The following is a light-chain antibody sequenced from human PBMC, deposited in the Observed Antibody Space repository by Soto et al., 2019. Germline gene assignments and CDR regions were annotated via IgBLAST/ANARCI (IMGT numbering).Light chain of an antibody. CDR2: AAS. J-gene: IGKJ1*01. V-gene: IGKV3-20*01. Sequence: EIVLTQSPGTLSLSPGERATLSCRASQSVSNNYLAWYQQKPGQAPRLLIYAASTRATGIPDRFSGSGSGTDFTFTISRLEPGDFAVYYCQQYGSSPWTFGQGTKVDIK. CDR1: QSVSNNY. CDR3: QQYGSSPWT.